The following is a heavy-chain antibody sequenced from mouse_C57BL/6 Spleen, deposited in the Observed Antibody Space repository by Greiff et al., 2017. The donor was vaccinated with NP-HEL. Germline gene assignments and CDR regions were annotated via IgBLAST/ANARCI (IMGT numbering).Heavy chain of an antibody. D-gene: IGHD4-1*01. V-gene: IGHV10-1*01. CDR1: GFSFNTYA. CDR3: VRQGWDVFDY. CDR2: IRSKSNNYAT. Sequence: EVKLQESGGGLVQPKGSLKLSCAASGFSFNTYAMNWVRQAPGKGLEWVARIRSKSNNYATYYADSVKDRFTISRDDSESMLYLQMNNLKTEDTAMYYCVRQGWDVFDYWGQGTTRTVSS. J-gene: IGHJ2*01.